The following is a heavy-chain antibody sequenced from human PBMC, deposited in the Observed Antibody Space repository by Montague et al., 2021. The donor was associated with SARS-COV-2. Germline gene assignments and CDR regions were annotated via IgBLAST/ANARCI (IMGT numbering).Heavy chain of an antibody. CDR1: GDSVSSNTAT. D-gene: IGHD2-15*01. Sequence: CAISGDSVSSNTATWNWIRQSPSRGLEWLGRTYYRSKWYHDYAISLKSRITINPDTSKTQFSLQLSSVAPEDTAVFYRARTTTRMLYPENAFDTRGPGTLVAVSS. CDR2: TYYRSKWYH. V-gene: IGHV6-1*01. J-gene: IGHJ4*02. CDR3: ARTTTRMLYPENAFDT.